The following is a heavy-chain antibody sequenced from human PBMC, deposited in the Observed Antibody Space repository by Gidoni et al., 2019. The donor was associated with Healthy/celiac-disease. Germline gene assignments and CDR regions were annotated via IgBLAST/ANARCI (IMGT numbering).Heavy chain of an antibody. V-gene: IGHV3-7*01. J-gene: IGHJ5*02. CDR2: IKQDGSEK. D-gene: IGHD6-6*01. Sequence: EVQLVESGGGLVQPGGSLRLSCAASGFTFSSYWMSWVRQAPGKGLEWVANIKQDGSEKYYVDSVKGRFTISRDNAKNSLYLQMNSLRAEDTAVYYCARDGEAIAARPPEWFDPWGQGTLVTVSS. CDR3: ARDGEAIAARPPEWFDP. CDR1: GFTFSSYW.